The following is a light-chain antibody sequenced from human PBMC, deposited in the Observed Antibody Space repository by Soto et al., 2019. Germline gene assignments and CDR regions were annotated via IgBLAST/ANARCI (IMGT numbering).Light chain of an antibody. CDR2: DTS. CDR3: LLSYSGAVV. CDR1: TGAVTSGHY. J-gene: IGLJ2*01. V-gene: IGLV7-46*01. Sequence: QSVVTQEPSLTVSPGGTVTLTCGASTGAVTSGHYPYWFKQKPGQAPRTLIYDTSNKPSWTPARFSGSRLGGKAALTLSGAQPEDEAEYYGLLSYSGAVVFGGGTKVTVL.